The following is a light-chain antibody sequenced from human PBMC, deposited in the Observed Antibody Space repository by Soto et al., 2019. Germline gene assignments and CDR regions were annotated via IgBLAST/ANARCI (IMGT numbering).Light chain of an antibody. CDR1: QSVDSN. Sequence: EILMTQSTATLSVSPDERATLSCRASQSVDSNLAWYQQKPGQAPRLLIYGASTRATGISARFSGSGSGTEFTLTISSLQSEDFGVYYCQQYNNWWTFGQGTKVDI. CDR3: QQYNNWWT. J-gene: IGKJ1*01. CDR2: GAS. V-gene: IGKV3-15*01.